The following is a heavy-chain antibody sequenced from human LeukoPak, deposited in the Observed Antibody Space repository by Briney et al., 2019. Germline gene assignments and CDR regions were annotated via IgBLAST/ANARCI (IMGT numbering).Heavy chain of an antibody. CDR2: IRYDGSNK. CDR3: ARLISRYYYMDV. J-gene: IGHJ6*03. V-gene: IGHV3-30*02. CDR1: GFTFSSYG. D-gene: IGHD2-21*02. Sequence: GGSLRLSCAASGFTFSSYGMHWVRQAPGKGLEWVAFIRYDGSNKYYADSVKGRFTISRDNAKKSLYLQMNSLRAEDTAVYYCARLISRYYYMDVWGKGTTVTVSS.